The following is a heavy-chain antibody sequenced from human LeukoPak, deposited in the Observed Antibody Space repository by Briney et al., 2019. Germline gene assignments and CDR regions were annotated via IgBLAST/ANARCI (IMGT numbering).Heavy chain of an antibody. Sequence: SGGSLRLSCAASGFTFSNYWMSWVRQAPGKGLEFMANIKEAGSEKYYVDSVKGRFTISRDNDKNSVHLQMNNLRAEDTAVYYCAKLYSHWGQGTLVTVSS. CDR2: IKEAGSEK. J-gene: IGHJ4*02. CDR1: GFTFSNYW. CDR3: AKLYSH. V-gene: IGHV3-7*01. D-gene: IGHD3-16*02.